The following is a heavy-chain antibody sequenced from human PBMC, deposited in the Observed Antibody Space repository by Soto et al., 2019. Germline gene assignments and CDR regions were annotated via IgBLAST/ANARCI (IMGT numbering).Heavy chain of an antibody. CDR2: ISAYNGNT. CDR1: GYTFTSYG. CDR3: ARDRSGSYYGSGSCDP. D-gene: IGHD3-10*01. J-gene: IGHJ5*02. V-gene: IGHV1-18*01. Sequence: QVQLVQSGAEVKKPGASVKVSCKASGYTFTSYGISWVRQAPGQGLEWMGWISAYNGNTNYAQKLQGRVTMTTDTSTSTAYMELGSLRSDDTAVYYGARDRSGSYYGSGSCDPWGQGSLVTVCS.